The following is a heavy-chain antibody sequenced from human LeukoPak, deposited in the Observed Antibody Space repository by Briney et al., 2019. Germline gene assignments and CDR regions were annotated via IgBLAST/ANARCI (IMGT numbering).Heavy chain of an antibody. V-gene: IGHV1-18*01. Sequence: ASVKVSCKASGYTFTSYDINWVRQATGQGLEWMGWISAYNGNTNYAQKLQGRVTMTTDTSTSTAYMELRSLRSDDTAVYYCARDTFSGSYGYWGQGTLVTVSS. J-gene: IGHJ4*02. CDR3: ARDTFSGSYGY. D-gene: IGHD1-26*01. CDR1: GYTFTSYD. CDR2: ISAYNGNT.